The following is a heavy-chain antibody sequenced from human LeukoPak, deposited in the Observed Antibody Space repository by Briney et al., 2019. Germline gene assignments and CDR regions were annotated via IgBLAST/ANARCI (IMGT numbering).Heavy chain of an antibody. CDR1: GFTFSSYG. V-gene: IGHV3-33*06. Sequence: GGSLRLSCAASGFTFSSYGMHWVRPAPGKGLEWVAVIWYDGSNKYYADSVKGRFTISRDNSKNTLYLQMNSLRAEDTAVYYCAKDGGKATATDAFDIWGQGTMVTVSS. J-gene: IGHJ3*02. CDR3: AKDGGKATATDAFDI. D-gene: IGHD3-10*01. CDR2: IWYDGSNK.